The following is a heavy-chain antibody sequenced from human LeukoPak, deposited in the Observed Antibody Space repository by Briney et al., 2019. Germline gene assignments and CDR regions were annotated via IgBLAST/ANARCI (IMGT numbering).Heavy chain of an antibody. D-gene: IGHD2-15*01. CDR3: ARDYCSGGSCFLDY. CDR2: IWYDGSNK. J-gene: IGHJ4*02. CDR1: GFTFSSYG. Sequence: PGGSLRLSCAASGFTFSSYGMHWVRQAPGKGLEWVAVIWYDGSNKYYAGSVKGRFTISRDNSKNTLYLQMNSLRAEDTAVYYCARDYCSGGSCFLDYWGQGTLVTVSS. V-gene: IGHV3-33*01.